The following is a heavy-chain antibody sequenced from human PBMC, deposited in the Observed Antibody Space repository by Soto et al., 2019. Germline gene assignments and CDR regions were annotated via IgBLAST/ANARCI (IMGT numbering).Heavy chain of an antibody. CDR2: MSHIGSV. CDR1: GVSIGSNYY. CDR3: VRSLGWYAIDY. V-gene: IGHV4-4*02. D-gene: IGHD6-19*01. Sequence: QVLLQESGPGLVQPSGTLSLSCVVSGVSIGSNYYWGWVRQSPGKGLEWLGDMSHIGSVNYNPSLKLXVTISLDKSKNQFSLKLTSVADADTAVYYCVRSLGWYAIDYWGQGTLVIVSS. J-gene: IGHJ4*02.